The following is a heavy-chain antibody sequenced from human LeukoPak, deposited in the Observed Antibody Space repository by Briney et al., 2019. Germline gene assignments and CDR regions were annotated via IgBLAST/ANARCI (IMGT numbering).Heavy chain of an antibody. V-gene: IGHV4-34*01. CDR1: GGSFSGYY. CDR2: IHHGGRT. J-gene: IGHJ4*02. D-gene: IGHD5-12*01. Sequence: PSETLSLTCAVYGGSFSGYYWSWIRQPPGKGLEWIGEIHHGGRTSHNPSLKSRVTISVDTSKNQFSLTLTSVTAADTAVYYCARGTDMTPISGYYSFVYWGQGTLVSVSS. CDR3: ARGTDMTPISGYYSFVY.